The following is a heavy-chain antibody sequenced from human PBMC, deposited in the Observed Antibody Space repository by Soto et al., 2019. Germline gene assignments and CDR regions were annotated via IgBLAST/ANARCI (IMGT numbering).Heavy chain of an antibody. CDR2: IYPGDSDT. J-gene: IGHJ4*02. Sequence: PGESLKISCKGSRYRFTNYWIGWVRQMPGKGLEWMGIIYPGDSDTRYNPSFQGQVTISADKPISTAYLQWSGLKASDTAIYYCVLRSLAVRHGPDYWGQGTLVTVSS. D-gene: IGHD6-6*01. CDR3: VLRSLAVRHGPDY. CDR1: RYRFTNYW. V-gene: IGHV5-51*01.